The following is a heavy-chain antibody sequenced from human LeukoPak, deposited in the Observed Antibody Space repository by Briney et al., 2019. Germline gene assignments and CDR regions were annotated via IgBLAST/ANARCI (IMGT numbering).Heavy chain of an antibody. CDR1: GFTFSSYS. V-gene: IGHV3-48*01. CDR2: ISSSSSTI. D-gene: IGHD3-22*01. CDR3: ARGPDYYDSSGSIDY. J-gene: IGHJ4*02. Sequence: GGSLRLSCAASGFTFSSYSMNWVRQAPGKGLEWVSYISSSSSTIYYADSVKGRFTISRDNSKNTLYLQMNSLRAEDTAVYYCARGPDYYDSSGSIDYWGQGTLVTVSS.